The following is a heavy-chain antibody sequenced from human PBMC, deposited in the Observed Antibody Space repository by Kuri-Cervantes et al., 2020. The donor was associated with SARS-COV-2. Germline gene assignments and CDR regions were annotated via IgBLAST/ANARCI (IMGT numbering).Heavy chain of an antibody. Sequence: ASVKVSCKASGYTLTSYDINWVRQATGQGLEWMGWMNPNSGNTGYAQKFQGRVTITRNTSISTAYMELSSLRSDDTAVYYCARALGVPAATPGEIWGQGTMVTVSS. CDR3: ARALGVPAATPGEI. CDR1: GYTLTSYD. V-gene: IGHV1-8*03. CDR2: MNPNSGNT. D-gene: IGHD2-2*01. J-gene: IGHJ3*02.